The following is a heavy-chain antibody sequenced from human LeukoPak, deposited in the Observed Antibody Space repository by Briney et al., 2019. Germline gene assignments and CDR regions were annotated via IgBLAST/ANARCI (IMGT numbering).Heavy chain of an antibody. CDR1: GGSISSYY. CDR3: ARHSSSWYRIDY. J-gene: IGHJ4*02. V-gene: IGHV4-59*08. Sequence: SETLSLTCTVSGGSISSYYWSWIRQPPGKGLEWIGYIYYTGSTNYNPPLKSRVTISVDTSKNQFSLKLSSVTAADTAVYYCARHSSSWYRIDYWGQGALVTVSS. CDR2: IYYTGST. D-gene: IGHD6-13*01.